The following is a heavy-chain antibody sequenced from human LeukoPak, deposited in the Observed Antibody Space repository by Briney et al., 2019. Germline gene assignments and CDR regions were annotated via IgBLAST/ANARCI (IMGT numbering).Heavy chain of an antibody. CDR2: IYYSGST. V-gene: IGHV4-59*01. Sequence: SETLSLTCTVSGGSISSYYWSWIRQPPGKGLEWIGYIYYSGSTNYNPSLKSRVTISVDTSKNQFSLKLSSVTAADTAVYYCARHRRITMVRGVIIHYYMDVWGKGTTVTISS. J-gene: IGHJ6*03. CDR1: GGSISSYY. D-gene: IGHD3-10*01. CDR3: ARHRRITMVRGVIIHYYMDV.